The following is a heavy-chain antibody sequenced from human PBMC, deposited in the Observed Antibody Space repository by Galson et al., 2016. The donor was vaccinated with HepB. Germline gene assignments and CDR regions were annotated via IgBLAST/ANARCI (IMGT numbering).Heavy chain of an antibody. CDR2: IHPNSGDT. CDR1: GYTFTGYY. CDR3: AREDNRSWKNFDY. J-gene: IGHJ4*02. V-gene: IGHV1-2*04. Sequence: SVKVSCKASGYTFTGYYIHWVRQAPGQGPEWMGQIHPNSGDTEYAQNFRGWVTVTRDTSISTVYMEMNSLKSDDTAVYYCAREDNRSWKNFDYWGQGTLVTVSS. D-gene: IGHD1-1*01.